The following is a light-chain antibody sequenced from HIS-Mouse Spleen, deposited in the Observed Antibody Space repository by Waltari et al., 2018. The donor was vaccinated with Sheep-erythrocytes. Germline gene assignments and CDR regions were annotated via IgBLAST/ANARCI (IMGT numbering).Light chain of an antibody. CDR3: GTWDSSLSAGV. V-gene: IGLV1-40*01. Sequence: QSVLTQPPSVSGAPGQRVTISCTGSSSNIGAGYDVHWYQQIPGTAPKLLIYGTSNRPSGVPDRFSGSKSGTSATLGITGLQTGDEADYYCGTWDSSLSAGVFGGGTKLTVL. J-gene: IGLJ3*02. CDR2: GTS. CDR1: SSNIGAGYD.